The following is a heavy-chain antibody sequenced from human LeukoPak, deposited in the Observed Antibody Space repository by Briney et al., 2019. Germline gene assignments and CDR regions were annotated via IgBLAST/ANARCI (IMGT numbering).Heavy chain of an antibody. V-gene: IGHV4-59*08. CDR3: ARQLWLQLIDY. CDR1: GGSISSYY. J-gene: IGHJ4*02. CDR2: IYYSGST. D-gene: IGHD5-24*01. Sequence: PSETLSLTCTVSGGSISSYYWSWIRQPPGKGLEWIGYIYYSGSTNYNPSLKSRVTISVDTSKNQFSLKLSSVTAADTAVYYCARQLWLQLIDYWGQGTLVTVSS.